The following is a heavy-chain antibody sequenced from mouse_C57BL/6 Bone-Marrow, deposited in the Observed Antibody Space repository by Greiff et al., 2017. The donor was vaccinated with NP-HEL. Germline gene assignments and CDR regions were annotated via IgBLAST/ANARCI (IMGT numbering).Heavy chain of an antibody. Sequence: EVKLVESGPGLAKPSQTLSLTCSVTGYSITSDYWNWIRKFPGNKLEYMGYISYSGSTYYNPSLKSRISITRDTSKNQYYLQLNSVTTEDTATYYCATGWLLPLYWYFDVWGTGTTVTVSS. D-gene: IGHD2-3*01. V-gene: IGHV3-8*01. CDR1: GYSITSDY. CDR3: ATGWLLPLYWYFDV. J-gene: IGHJ1*03. CDR2: ISYSGST.